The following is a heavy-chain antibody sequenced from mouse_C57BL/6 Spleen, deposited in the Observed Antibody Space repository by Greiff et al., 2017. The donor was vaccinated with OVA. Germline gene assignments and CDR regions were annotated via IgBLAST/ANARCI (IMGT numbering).Heavy chain of an antibody. CDR2: FQPYNDDT. D-gene: IGHD2-1*01. CDR1: GYTFTTYP. Sequence: QVQLQQSGAELVKPGASVKMSCKASGYTFTTYPIEWMKQNHGKSLEWIGNFQPYNDDTKYNEKFKGKTILTVEKSSTTAYVELSRLTSDDAAVYYCSIYGHYVYWGQGTTLTVSS. V-gene: IGHV1-47*01. CDR3: SIYGHYVY. J-gene: IGHJ2*01.